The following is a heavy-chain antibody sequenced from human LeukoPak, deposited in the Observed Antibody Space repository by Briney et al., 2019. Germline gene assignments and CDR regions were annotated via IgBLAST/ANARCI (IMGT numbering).Heavy chain of an antibody. Sequence: SETLSLTCAVYGGSFSGYYWSWIRQPPGKGLEWIGEINHSGSTNYNPSLKSRVTISVDTSKNQFSLKLSSVTAADTAVYYCARILPRVGYYFDYWGQGTLVTVSS. J-gene: IGHJ4*02. V-gene: IGHV4-34*01. CDR1: GGSFSGYY. D-gene: IGHD2-15*01. CDR2: INHSGST. CDR3: ARILPRVGYYFDY.